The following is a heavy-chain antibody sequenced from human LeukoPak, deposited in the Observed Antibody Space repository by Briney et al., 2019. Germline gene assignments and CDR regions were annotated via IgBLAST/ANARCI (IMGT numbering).Heavy chain of an antibody. J-gene: IGHJ4*02. CDR2: IYYSGST. D-gene: IGHD1-26*01. CDR1: GGSISSSNY. Sequence: PSETLSLTCTVSGGSISSSNYWGWIRQPPGKGLEWIGSIYYSGSTYYNPSLKSRVTISVDTSKNQFSLKLTSVTAADTAVYYCARFNSGSYQHYFDYWGQGTLVTVSS. V-gene: IGHV4-39*07. CDR3: ARFNSGSYQHYFDY.